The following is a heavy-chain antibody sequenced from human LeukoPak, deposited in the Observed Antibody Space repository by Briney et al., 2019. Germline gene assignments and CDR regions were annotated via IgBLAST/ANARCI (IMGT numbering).Heavy chain of an antibody. Sequence: SETLSLTCTVSGGSISGSSYYWGRIRQPPGKGLECIGSIYYSGSTHYNPSLKSRVTISVDTSKNQFSLKLNSVTATDTAVYYCASMPVLGGYYFDYWGQGTLVTVSS. CDR2: IYYSGST. D-gene: IGHD2-2*01. CDR3: ASMPVLGGYYFDY. V-gene: IGHV4-39*01. CDR1: GGSISGSSYY. J-gene: IGHJ4*02.